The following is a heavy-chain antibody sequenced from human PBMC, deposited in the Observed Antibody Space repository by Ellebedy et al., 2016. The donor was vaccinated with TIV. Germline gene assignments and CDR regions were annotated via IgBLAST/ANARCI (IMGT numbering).Heavy chain of an antibody. CDR2: INQDGSGR. CDR1: GFTFSNYW. Sequence: GGSLRLSCAASGFTFSNYWMTWVRQAPGKGLEWVANINQDGSGRYYVDSVKGRFAISRDNAKNSLYLQMNSLGDDDTAVYYCARDQWPGRTYYFDYWGQGTLVTVSS. J-gene: IGHJ4*02. D-gene: IGHD2-8*01. CDR3: ARDQWPGRTYYFDY. V-gene: IGHV3-7*01.